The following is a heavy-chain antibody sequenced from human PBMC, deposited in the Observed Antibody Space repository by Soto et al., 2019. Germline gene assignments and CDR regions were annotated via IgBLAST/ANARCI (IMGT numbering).Heavy chain of an antibody. CDR1: GFTFSTYG. CDR2: ISNDGRNK. J-gene: IGHJ4*02. CDR3: ARDHHNSGWYNVGNY. Sequence: QVQLVDSGGGVVQPGRSLRLSCAASGFTFSTYGMHWVRQVPGKGLEWVAVISNDGRNKYYEDSVKGRFTISRDDSKNTKYLQMNNLRPEDTAVYYCARDHHNSGWYNVGNYCGRGTLVTVSS. V-gene: IGHV3-30*03. D-gene: IGHD6-13*01.